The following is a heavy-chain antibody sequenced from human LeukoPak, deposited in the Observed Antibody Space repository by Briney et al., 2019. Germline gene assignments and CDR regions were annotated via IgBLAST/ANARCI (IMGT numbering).Heavy chain of an antibody. CDR1: GFTFSSYW. CDR2: IKQDGSEK. J-gene: IGHJ4*02. V-gene: IGHV3-7*01. D-gene: IGHD6-19*01. CDR3: ARVNSGWSHYFDY. Sequence: GGSLRLSCAASGFTFSSYWMSWVRQAPGKGLEWVANIKQDGSEKYYVDSVKGRFTISRDNAKNSLYLQMNSLRAEDTAVYYCARVNSGWSHYFDYWGQGTLVTVSS.